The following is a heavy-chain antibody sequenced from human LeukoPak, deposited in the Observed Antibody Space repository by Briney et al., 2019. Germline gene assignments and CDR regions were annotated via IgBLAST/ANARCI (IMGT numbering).Heavy chain of an antibody. J-gene: IGHJ4*02. CDR2: IKSKTDGGTT. V-gene: IGHV3-15*01. Sequence: GGSLRLSCAASGFTFSNAWMSWVRQAPGKGLEWVGRIKSKTDGGTTDYAAPVKGRFTISRDDSKNTLYLQMNSLKTEDTAVYYCTTTYYYGSGSYRYRQYWGQGTLVTVSS. CDR3: TTTYYYGSGSYRYRQY. D-gene: IGHD3-10*01. CDR1: GFTFSNAW.